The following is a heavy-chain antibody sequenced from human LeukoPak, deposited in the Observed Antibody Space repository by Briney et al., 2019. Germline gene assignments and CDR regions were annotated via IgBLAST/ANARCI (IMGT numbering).Heavy chain of an antibody. CDR2: IYSGGST. J-gene: IGHJ4*02. Sequence: GGSLRLSCAASGFTVSSNYMSWVRQAPGKGLEWVSVIYSGGSTYYADSVKGRFTISRDNSKNTLYLQMNSLRAEDTAVYYFASPGYSSGWSPEGYWGQGTLVTVSS. V-gene: IGHV3-53*01. CDR3: ASPGYSSGWSPEGY. D-gene: IGHD6-19*01. CDR1: GFTVSSNY.